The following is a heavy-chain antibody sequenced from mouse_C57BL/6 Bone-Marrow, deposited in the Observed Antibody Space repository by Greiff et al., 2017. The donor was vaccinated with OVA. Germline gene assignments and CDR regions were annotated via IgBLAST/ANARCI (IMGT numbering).Heavy chain of an antibody. CDR1: GYTFTNYW. D-gene: IGHD1-1*01. Sequence: QVQLQQSGAELVRPGTSVKMSCKASGYTFTNYWIGWAKQRPGHGLEWIGDIYPGGGYTNYNEKFKGKATLTADKSSSTAYMQFSSLTSEDSAIDYCARSRITTFPLDYWGQGTTLTVSS. CDR3: ARSRITTFPLDY. CDR2: IYPGGGYT. J-gene: IGHJ2*01. V-gene: IGHV1-63*01.